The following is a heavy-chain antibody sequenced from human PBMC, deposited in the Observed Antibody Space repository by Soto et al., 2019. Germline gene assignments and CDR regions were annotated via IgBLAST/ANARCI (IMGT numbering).Heavy chain of an antibody. D-gene: IGHD3-10*01. Sequence: SETLSLTCTVSGGSVSSGSYYWSWIRQPPGKGLEWIGYIYDTGSTNYNPSLKSRVTLSIDTSKNQFSLKLSSATAADTAVYYCAREERGFGELLLPYGMDVWGQGTTVNLCS. CDR1: GGSVSSGSYY. CDR2: IYDTGST. V-gene: IGHV4-61*01. CDR3: AREERGFGELLLPYGMDV. J-gene: IGHJ6*02.